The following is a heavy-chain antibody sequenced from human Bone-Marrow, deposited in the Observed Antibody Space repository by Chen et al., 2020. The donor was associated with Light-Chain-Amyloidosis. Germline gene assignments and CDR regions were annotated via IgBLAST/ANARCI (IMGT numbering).Heavy chain of an antibody. CDR2: IYPNDSNA. Sequence: EVQLEQSGPEVKKPGESLKISCKGSGYTFPNYWIGWVRQMPGKGLEWMGVIYPNDSNARYSPFFESQVTISADKSITTAYLQWRSLKASDTAMYYCARRRDGYNFDYWGQGTLVTVSS. CDR3: ARRRDGYNFDY. V-gene: IGHV5-51*01. CDR1: GYTFPNYW. D-gene: IGHD5-12*01. J-gene: IGHJ4*02.